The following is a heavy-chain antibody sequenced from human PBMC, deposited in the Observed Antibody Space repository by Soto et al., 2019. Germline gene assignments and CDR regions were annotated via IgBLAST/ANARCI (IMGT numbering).Heavy chain of an antibody. D-gene: IGHD2-2*01. J-gene: IGHJ4*02. V-gene: IGHV4-39*02. CDR3: ATLRVLPPAMWAFDH. CDR2: ILYTGAT. CDR1: GGSSSSLTYY. Sequence: SATLSLTCTASGGSSSSLTYYWGWVRQPPGKGLEWIGSILYTGATNYNPSLRSRVSISVDTSDNLFSLRLSSLTAADTAVYYCATLRVLPPAMWAFDHWAQGTLVTVS.